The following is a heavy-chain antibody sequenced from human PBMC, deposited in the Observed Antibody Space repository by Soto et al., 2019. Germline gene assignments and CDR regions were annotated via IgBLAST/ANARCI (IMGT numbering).Heavy chain of an antibody. CDR2: ISYDGSNK. J-gene: IGHJ6*02. D-gene: IGHD6-13*01. CDR1: GFTFSSYA. V-gene: IGHV3-30-3*01. Sequence: QVQLVESGGGVVQPGRSLRLSCAASGFTFSSYAMHWVRQAPGKGLEWVAVISYDGSNKYYADSVKGRFTISRDNSKNTLDLQMNSLRAEDTAVYYCARDWLSQLDHYYYYAMDVWGQGTTVTVSS. CDR3: ARDWLSQLDHYYYYAMDV.